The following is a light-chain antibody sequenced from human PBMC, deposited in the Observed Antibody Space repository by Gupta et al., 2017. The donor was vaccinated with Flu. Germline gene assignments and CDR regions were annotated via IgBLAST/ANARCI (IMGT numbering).Light chain of an antibody. V-gene: IGKV3-15*01. CDR3: HQYNNWPPDI. J-gene: IGKJ2*01. CDR2: GAS. Sequence: EIVMTQSPATLSMSPGERATLSCRASQSINRDLAWYQQKPGQAPRLLIYGASTRAIGIPDRFSGSGSGTEFILTISSRQSEDFALYYCHQYNNWPPDIFGQGTRLDIK. CDR1: QSINRD.